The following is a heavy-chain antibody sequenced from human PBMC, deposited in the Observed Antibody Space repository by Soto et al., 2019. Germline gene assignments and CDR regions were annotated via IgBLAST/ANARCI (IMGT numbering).Heavy chain of an antibody. J-gene: IGHJ4*02. CDR2: INGGKGNT. Sequence: ASVKVSCKASGYSFTNYAIHWVRQAPGQRLEWMGWINGGKGNTKYSQQFQGRVTIPRDTAANTVYMELSSLRSEDTAVYYCARDGPQPDSSWTDDFDYWGREPWSPSP. CDR3: ARDGPQPDSSWTDDFDY. V-gene: IGHV1-3*01. D-gene: IGHD6-13*01. CDR1: GYSFTNYA.